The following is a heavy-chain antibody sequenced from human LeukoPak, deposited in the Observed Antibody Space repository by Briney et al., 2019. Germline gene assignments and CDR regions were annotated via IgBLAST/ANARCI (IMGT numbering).Heavy chain of an antibody. CDR3: AKDHPPGDYYDSSGYDYYGMNV. CDR2: ISGSGGST. Sequence: PGGSLRLSCAASGLAFSSYAMSWVRQAPGKGLEWVSAISGSGGSTYYADSVKGRFTISRDNSKNTLYLQMNSLRAQDTAVYYCAKDHPPGDYYDSSGYDYYGMNVWGQGTTVTVSS. CDR1: GLAFSSYA. V-gene: IGHV3-23*01. D-gene: IGHD3-22*01. J-gene: IGHJ6*02.